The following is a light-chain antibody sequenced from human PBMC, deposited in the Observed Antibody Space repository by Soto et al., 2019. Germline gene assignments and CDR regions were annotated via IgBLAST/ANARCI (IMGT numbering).Light chain of an antibody. Sequence: QSALTQPASVSGSPGQSITISCTGTSSDVGGYNYVSWYQQHPGKAPKLMIYDVSNRPSGVSNRFSGSKSGNTASLTISGLKAEDEADYYCSSYTSRLHVVFGGGTKVTAL. CDR1: SSDVGGYNY. CDR3: SSYTSRLHVV. V-gene: IGLV2-14*01. J-gene: IGLJ2*01. CDR2: DVS.